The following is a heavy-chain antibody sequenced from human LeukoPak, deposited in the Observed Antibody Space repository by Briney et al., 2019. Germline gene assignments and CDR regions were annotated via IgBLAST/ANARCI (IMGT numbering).Heavy chain of an antibody. V-gene: IGHV3-7*01. CDR2: IKQDGSEK. CDR1: GFTSSSYW. D-gene: IGHD3-16*01. Sequence: PGGSLRLSCAASGFTSSSYWMSWVRQAPGKGLEWVANIKQDGSEKYHVDSVKGRFTISRDNAKNSLYLQMNSLRAEDTAVYYCARGFGRYDYWGQGTLVTVSP. J-gene: IGHJ4*02. CDR3: ARGFGRYDY.